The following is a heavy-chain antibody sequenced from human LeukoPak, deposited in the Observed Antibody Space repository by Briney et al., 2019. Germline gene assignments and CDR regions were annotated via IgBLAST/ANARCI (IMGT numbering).Heavy chain of an antibody. Sequence: SETLSLTCTVSGGSISSYYWSWIRQLAGSGLEWIGRLYTSGSTNYNPSLKSRVTMSLDTSKNQFSLKLSSVTAADTAVYYCAREDPYYDYVWGSYRYGYYFDYWGQGTLVTVSS. D-gene: IGHD3-16*02. CDR1: GGSISSYY. J-gene: IGHJ4*02. CDR2: LYTSGST. V-gene: IGHV4-4*07. CDR3: AREDPYYDYVWGSYRYGYYFDY.